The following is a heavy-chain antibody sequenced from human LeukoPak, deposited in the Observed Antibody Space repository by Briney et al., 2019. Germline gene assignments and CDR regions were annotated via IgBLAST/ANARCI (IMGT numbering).Heavy chain of an antibody. J-gene: IGHJ5*02. CDR1: GGTFSSYA. D-gene: IGHD3-3*01. CDR3: ARGNTIFGVVYNWFDP. V-gene: IGHV1-69*01. CDR2: IIPIFGTA. Sequence: SVKVSCKASGGTFSSYAISWVRQAPGQGREWMGGIIPIFGTANYAQKFQGRVTITADESTSTAYMELSSLRSEDTAVYYCARGNTIFGVVYNWFDPWGQGTLVTVSS.